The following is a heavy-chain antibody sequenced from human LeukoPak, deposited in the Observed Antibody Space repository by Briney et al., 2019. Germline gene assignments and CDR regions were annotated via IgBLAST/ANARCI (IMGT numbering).Heavy chain of an antibody. CDR2: IIPIFGTA. J-gene: IGHJ5*02. CDR3: ARLMVRGANWFDP. D-gene: IGHD3-10*01. V-gene: IGHV1-69*06. CDR1: GGTLSSYA. Sequence: SVKVSCKASGGTLSSYAISWVRQAPGQGLEWMGGIIPIFGTANYAQKFQGRVTITADKSTSTAYMELSSLRSEDTAVYYCARLMVRGANWFDPWGQGTLVTVSS.